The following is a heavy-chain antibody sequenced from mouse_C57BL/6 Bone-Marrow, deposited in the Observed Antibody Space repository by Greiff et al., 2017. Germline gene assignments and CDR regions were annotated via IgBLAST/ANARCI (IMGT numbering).Heavy chain of an antibody. CDR1: GYTFTSYW. D-gene: IGHD1-1*01. Sequence: QVQLQQPGAELVKPGASVKLSCKASGYTFTSYWMHWVKQRPGQGLEWIGMIHPNSGSTNYNEKFKSKATLTVDKSSSTAYMQLSSLTSEDSAVYYCARDAYGRGFAYWGQGTLVTVSA. V-gene: IGHV1-64*01. CDR3: ARDAYGRGFAY. J-gene: IGHJ3*01. CDR2: IHPNSGST.